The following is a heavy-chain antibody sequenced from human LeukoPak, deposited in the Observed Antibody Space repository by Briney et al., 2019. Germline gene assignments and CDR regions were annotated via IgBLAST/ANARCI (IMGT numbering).Heavy chain of an antibody. CDR2: ISSSGRTI. Sequence: GGSLRLSCVASGFTFSDYYMSWIRQAPGKGLEWVSYISSSGRTIYDADSVKGRFTISRDNAKNSLYLQMNSLRAEDTAVYYCASNSGYDFDYWGQGTLVTVSS. CDR3: ASNSGYDFDY. CDR1: GFTFSDYY. J-gene: IGHJ4*02. D-gene: IGHD5-12*01. V-gene: IGHV3-11*04.